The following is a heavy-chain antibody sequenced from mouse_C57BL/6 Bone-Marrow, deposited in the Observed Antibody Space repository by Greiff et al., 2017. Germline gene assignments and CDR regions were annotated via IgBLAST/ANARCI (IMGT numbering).Heavy chain of an antibody. Sequence: VKLQESGAELVRPGTSVKMSCKASGYTFTNYWIGWAKQRPGHGLEWIGDIYPGGGYTNYNEKLKGKATLTADKSSSTAYMQFSSLTSEDSAIYYFARCYDGYYFYAMDYWGQGTSVTVSS. V-gene: IGHV1-63*01. J-gene: IGHJ4*01. CDR1: GYTFTNYW. D-gene: IGHD2-3*01. CDR2: IYPGGGYT. CDR3: ARCYDGYYFYAMDY.